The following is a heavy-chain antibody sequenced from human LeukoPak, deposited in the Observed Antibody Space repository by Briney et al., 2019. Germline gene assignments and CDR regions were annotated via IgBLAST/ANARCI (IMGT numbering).Heavy chain of an antibody. D-gene: IGHD2-2*01. Sequence: ASVKVSCKASGYTFTSYYMHWVRQAPGQGLEWMGIINPSGGSTSYAQKFQGRVTVTRDTSTSTFYMELGILRSEDTAVYYCARFPRRGLPYCSSTSWYAPVGDYYGMDVWGQGTTVTVSS. V-gene: IGHV1-46*01. J-gene: IGHJ6*02. CDR2: INPSGGST. CDR1: GYTFTSYY. CDR3: ARFPRRGLPYCSSTSWYAPVGDYYGMDV.